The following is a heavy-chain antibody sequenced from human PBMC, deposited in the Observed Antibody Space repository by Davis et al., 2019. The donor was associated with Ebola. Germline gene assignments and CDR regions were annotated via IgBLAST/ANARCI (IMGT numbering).Heavy chain of an antibody. J-gene: IGHJ4*02. D-gene: IGHD4-17*01. Sequence: AASVKVSCKASGYTFTSYYMHWVRQAPGQGLEWMGIINPSGGSTSYAQNFQVRVTMNRDTSTSTVYMELSSLRSEDTAVYYCARSTYTVTPDYWGQGTLVTLSS. CDR1: GYTFTSYY. CDR3: ARSTYTVTPDY. V-gene: IGHV1-46*01. CDR2: INPSGGST.